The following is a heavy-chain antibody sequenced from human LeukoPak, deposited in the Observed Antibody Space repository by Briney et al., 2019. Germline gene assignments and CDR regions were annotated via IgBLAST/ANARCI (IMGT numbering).Heavy chain of an antibody. V-gene: IGHV4-34*01. D-gene: IGHD5-24*01. CDR1: GASLNGHY. J-gene: IGHJ4*02. CDR3: ARTTRDGYNSYYFDY. Sequence: SETLSLTCAVYGASLNGHYWSWIRQPPGKGLEWIGEGSDVGGTKYNPSLKSRVTISADASKNQFSLKLSSVTAADTAVYYCARTTRDGYNSYYFDYWGQGTLVTVSS. CDR2: GSDVGGT.